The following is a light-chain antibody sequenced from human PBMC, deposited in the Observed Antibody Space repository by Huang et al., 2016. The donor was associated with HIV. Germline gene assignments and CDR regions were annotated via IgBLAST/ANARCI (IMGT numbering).Light chain of an antibody. Sequence: EILMPQSPVTLSVSPGERATLSCRASQTGGTDLAWFQQKPGPSPRLLIYDSSTTATGVAAYVSGSGSGTEFTLTINSRQSEDFAVYYCQQYNDRRTFGGGTKVEIK. V-gene: IGKV3-15*01. CDR2: DSS. CDR3: QQYNDRRT. CDR1: QTGGTD. J-gene: IGKJ4*01.